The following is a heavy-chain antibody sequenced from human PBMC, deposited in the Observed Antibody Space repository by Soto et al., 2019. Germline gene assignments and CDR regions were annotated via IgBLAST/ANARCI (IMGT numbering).Heavy chain of an antibody. D-gene: IGHD1-26*01. J-gene: IGHJ6*02. Sequence: ASVKVSCKASGYTFTSYYMHWVRQAPGQGLERMGIINPSGGSTSYAQKLQGRVTMTRDTSTSTVYMELSSLRSEDTAVYYSARLLIGGATNPAGGYYYGMDVWGQGTRVTVPS. CDR1: GYTFTSYY. V-gene: IGHV1-46*01. CDR3: ARLLIGGATNPAGGYYYGMDV. CDR2: INPSGGST.